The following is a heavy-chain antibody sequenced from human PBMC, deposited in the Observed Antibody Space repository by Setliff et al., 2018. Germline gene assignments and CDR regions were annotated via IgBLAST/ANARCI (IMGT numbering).Heavy chain of an antibody. D-gene: IGHD1-7*01. Sequence: SETLSLTCTVSGGSISSSSYYWGWIRQPPGEGLEWIGSIYYSGSTYYNPSLKSRVTISVDTSKNQFSLKLSSVTAADTAVYYCARLWNLGAFDIWGQGTMVTVSS. V-gene: IGHV4-39*07. CDR2: IYYSGST. J-gene: IGHJ3*02. CDR3: ARLWNLGAFDI. CDR1: GGSISSSSYY.